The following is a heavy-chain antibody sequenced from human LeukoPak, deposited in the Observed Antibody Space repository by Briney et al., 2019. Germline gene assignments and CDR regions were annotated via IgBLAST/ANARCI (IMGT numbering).Heavy chain of an antibody. V-gene: IGHV4-59*08. J-gene: IGHJ4*02. CDR2: TYYSGTT. CDR1: GGSLSSYY. CDR3: ARHGFRAGGSWVFDY. D-gene: IGHD5-12*01. Sequence: SETLSLTCSVSGGSLSSYYWSWIRQSPGKGLEWIGYTYYSGTTNYSPSLQSRVTISVDTSKNQFSLKLSSVTDADTAVYYCARHGFRAGGSWVFDYWGQGNLVTVSS.